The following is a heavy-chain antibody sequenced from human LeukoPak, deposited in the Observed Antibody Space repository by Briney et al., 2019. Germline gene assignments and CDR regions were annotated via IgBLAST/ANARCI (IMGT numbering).Heavy chain of an antibody. J-gene: IGHJ4*02. Sequence: PGGSLRLSCAASGFTFSSYSMNWVRHAPGKGLEWVSSISSSSSYIYYADSVKGRFTISRDNAKNSLYLQMNSLRAEDTAVYYCARDYGDYGTSFDYWGQGTLVTVSS. CDR2: ISSSSSYI. CDR1: GFTFSSYS. CDR3: ARDYGDYGTSFDY. V-gene: IGHV3-21*01. D-gene: IGHD4-17*01.